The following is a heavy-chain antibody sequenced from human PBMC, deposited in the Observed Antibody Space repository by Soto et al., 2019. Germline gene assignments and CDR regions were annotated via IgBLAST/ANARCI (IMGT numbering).Heavy chain of an antibody. CDR1: GGSISSSSYY. D-gene: IGHD3-3*01. CDR3: ARRFYDFWSGETEYNWFDP. CDR2: IYYSGST. J-gene: IGHJ5*02. Sequence: SETLSLTCTVSGGSISSSSYYWGWIRQPPGKGLEWIGSIYYSGSTYYNPSLKSRVTISVDTSKNQFSLKLSSVTAADTAVYYCARRFYDFWSGETEYNWFDPWGQGTLVTVSS. V-gene: IGHV4-39*01.